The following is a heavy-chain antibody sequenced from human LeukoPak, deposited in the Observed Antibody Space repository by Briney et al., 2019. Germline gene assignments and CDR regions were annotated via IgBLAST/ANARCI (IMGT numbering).Heavy chain of an antibody. CDR2: ISSSSGYI. J-gene: IGHJ4*02. V-gene: IGHV3-21*01. D-gene: IGHD3-22*01. CDR1: GFTFSSYN. CDR3: AKDRTRGIVVVITSDY. Sequence: GGSLRLSCAASGFTFSSYNMNWVRQAPGKGLEWVSSISSSSGYIYYADSVKGRFTISRDNSKNTLYLQMNSLRAEDTAVYYCAKDRTRGIVVVITSDYWGQGTLVTVSS.